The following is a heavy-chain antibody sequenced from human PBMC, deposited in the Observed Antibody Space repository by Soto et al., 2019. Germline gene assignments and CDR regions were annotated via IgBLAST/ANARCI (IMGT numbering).Heavy chain of an antibody. J-gene: IGHJ4*02. CDR1: GFTFSSYA. CDR3: AKDGLYYDFWSDYFDY. Sequence: GGSLRLSCAASGFTFSSYAMSWVRQAPGKGLEWVSAISGSGGSTYYADSVKGRFTISRDNSKNTLYLQMNSLRAEDTAVYYCAKDGLYYDFWSDYFDYWGQGTLVTVSS. CDR2: ISGSGGST. D-gene: IGHD3-3*01. V-gene: IGHV3-23*01.